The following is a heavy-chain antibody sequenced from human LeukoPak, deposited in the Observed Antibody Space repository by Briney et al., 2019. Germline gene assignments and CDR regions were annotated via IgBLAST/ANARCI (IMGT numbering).Heavy chain of an antibody. V-gene: IGHV4-59*01. Sequence: SETLSLTCTVSGGSISSYYWSWIRQPPGKGLEWIGYIYYSGSTNYNPSLKSRVTISVDTSKNQFSLKLNSVTAADTAVYYCARSSEGRYYYDSSGYSYYYYMDVWGKGTTVTISS. CDR2: IYYSGST. CDR3: ARSSEGRYYYDSSGYSYYYYMDV. J-gene: IGHJ6*03. D-gene: IGHD3-22*01. CDR1: GGSISSYY.